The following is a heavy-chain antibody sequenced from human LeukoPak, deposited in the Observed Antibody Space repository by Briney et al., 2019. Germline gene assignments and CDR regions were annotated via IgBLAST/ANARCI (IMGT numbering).Heavy chain of an antibody. CDR3: ARRRQWELEY. CDR2: ISAYNGNT. V-gene: IGHV1-18*01. CDR1: GYTFPNYG. Sequence: ASVKVSCKASGYTFPNYGISWVRQAPGEGLEWMGWISAYNGNTDYAQNLQGRVTMTTDTSTCTAYMELRSLRSDDTAVYYCARRRQWELEYWGQGTLVTVSS. D-gene: IGHD1-26*01. J-gene: IGHJ4*02.